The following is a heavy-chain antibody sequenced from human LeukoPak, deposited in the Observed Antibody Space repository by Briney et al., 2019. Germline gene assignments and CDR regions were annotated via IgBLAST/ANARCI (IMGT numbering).Heavy chain of an antibody. V-gene: IGHV3-69-1*01. CDR3: ARDVPGAGFSAYDAFDI. Sequence: WESLRLSCAASGFTFSDYYRNWIRQPPEKGLEWISYITQSNTKTYAPSVKSRFTISIDNSKQSLFLQMNNLRAEDTAVYYCARDVPGAGFSAYDAFDIWGRGKVVSVS. CDR1: GFTFSDYY. J-gene: IGHJ3*02. D-gene: IGHD5-24*01. CDR2: ITQSNTK.